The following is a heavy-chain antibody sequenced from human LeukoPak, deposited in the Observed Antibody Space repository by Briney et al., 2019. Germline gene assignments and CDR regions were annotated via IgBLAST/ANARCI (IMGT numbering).Heavy chain of an antibody. V-gene: IGHV5-51*01. CDR1: GYRFTNYW. CDR3: ARHTSGVRGLTPRVDS. Sequence: GGSLKISCKGSGYRFTNYWIAWVRQMPGKGLEWMGIIYPDDSDIRYSPSFQGQVTISADRSISTAYLQWSSLKASDTAMYYCARHTSGVRGLTPRVDSWGQGTPVTVSS. CDR2: IYPDDSDI. D-gene: IGHD3-10*01. J-gene: IGHJ5*01.